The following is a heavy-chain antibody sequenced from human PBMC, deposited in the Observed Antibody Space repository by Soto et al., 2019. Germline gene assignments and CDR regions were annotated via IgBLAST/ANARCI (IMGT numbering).Heavy chain of an antibody. V-gene: IGHV4-34*01. J-gene: IGHJ2*01. CDR1: GLSSRAYH. CDR2: FSYSGSL. CDR3: AGGPRYWSFAL. Sequence: PSETLSLTCSFYGLSSRAYHLSWIRQSPGEGLEWIGEFSYSGSLNYNPSLKRRVAVSLDTSTDHFSLTMTSVTAADTGVYFCAGGPRYWSFALWGRGTLVNVSS. D-gene: IGHD1-20*01.